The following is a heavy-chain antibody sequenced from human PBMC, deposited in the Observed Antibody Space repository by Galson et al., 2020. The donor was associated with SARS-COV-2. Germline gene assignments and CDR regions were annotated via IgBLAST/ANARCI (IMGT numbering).Heavy chain of an antibody. V-gene: IGHV1-18*04. CDR1: GYTFTSYA. J-gene: IGHJ4*02. D-gene: IGHD1-26*01. CDR3: ARASPIRSDY. CDR2: ISISNGNT. Sequence: ASVKVSCEASGYTFTSYAISWVRQAPGQGLEWMGWISISNGNTNYAPKFRGRVTMTRDTSTSTAYMELRSLRSDDTAVYFCARASPIRSDYWGQGTQVTVSS.